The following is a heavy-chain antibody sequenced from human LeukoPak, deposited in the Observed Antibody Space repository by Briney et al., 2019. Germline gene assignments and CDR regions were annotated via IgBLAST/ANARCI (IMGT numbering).Heavy chain of an antibody. D-gene: IGHD6-13*01. CDR3: AREGVWRQQLVDYYYGMDV. J-gene: IGHJ6*02. Sequence: GGSLRLSCAASGFTVSNTYMSWVRQAPGKGLEWVSLIYSGGGTYSADSVKGRFTISRDISKNTLYLQMNSLRAEDTAVYYCAREGVWRQQLVDYYYGMDVWGQGTTVTVSS. CDR1: GFTVSNTY. CDR2: IYSGGGT. V-gene: IGHV3-53*01.